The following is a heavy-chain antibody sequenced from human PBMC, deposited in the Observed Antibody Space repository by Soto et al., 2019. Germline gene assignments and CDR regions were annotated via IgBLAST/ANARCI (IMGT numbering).Heavy chain of an antibody. J-gene: IGHJ5*02. CDR2: IYHSGST. Sequence: SETLSLTCAVSGYSISSGYYWGWIRQPPGKGLEWIGSIYHSGSTYYNPSLKSRVTISVDTSKNQFSLKLSSVTAADTAVYYCASGKYYYDRSGYYLNWFVPSGQALLGSGSS. CDR1: GYSISSGYY. D-gene: IGHD3-22*01. V-gene: IGHV4-38-2*01. CDR3: ASGKYYYDRSGYYLNWFVP.